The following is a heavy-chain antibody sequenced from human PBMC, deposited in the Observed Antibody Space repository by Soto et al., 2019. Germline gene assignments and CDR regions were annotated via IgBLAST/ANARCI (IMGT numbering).Heavy chain of an antibody. V-gene: IGHV3-21*01. Sequence: GGSLRLSCVGSGFTFSTYSINWVRQAPGKGLEWVSSISSRSDIYCADSVKGRFTISRDNAKNSVSLQMNSLRAEDTAVYYCAREYTAWPLAYGLDVWGQGTTVTVSS. CDR1: GFTFSTYS. CDR3: AREYTAWPLAYGLDV. J-gene: IGHJ6*02. D-gene: IGHD2-2*02. CDR2: ISSRSDI.